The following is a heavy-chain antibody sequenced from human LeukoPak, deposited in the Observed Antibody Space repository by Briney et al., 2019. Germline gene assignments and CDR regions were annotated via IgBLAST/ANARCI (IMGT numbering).Heavy chain of an antibody. CDR1: GFTVSSNS. Sequence: AGGSLRLSCTVSGFTVSSNSMSWVRQAPGKGLEWVSFIYSDNTHYSDSVKGRFTISRDNSKNTLYLQMNSLRAEDTAVYYCARFIAAPYYFDYWGRGTLVTVSS. CDR3: ARFIAAPYYFDY. CDR2: IYSDNT. V-gene: IGHV3-53*01. J-gene: IGHJ4*02. D-gene: IGHD6-13*01.